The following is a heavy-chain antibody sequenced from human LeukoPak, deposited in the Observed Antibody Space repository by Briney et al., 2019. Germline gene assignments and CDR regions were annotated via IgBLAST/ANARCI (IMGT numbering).Heavy chain of an antibody. D-gene: IGHD3-10*01. CDR2: INHSGST. V-gene: IGHV4-34*01. CDR3: GSLHQVRGLTVFDF. CDR1: GFTFDDYG. Sequence: GSLRLSCAASGFTFDDYGMSWIRQPPGKGLEWIGEINHSGSTNYNPSLKSRATISVDTSKNQFSLNLRSVTAADTAVYYCGSLHQVRGLTVFDFWGQGSLVTVSS. J-gene: IGHJ4*02.